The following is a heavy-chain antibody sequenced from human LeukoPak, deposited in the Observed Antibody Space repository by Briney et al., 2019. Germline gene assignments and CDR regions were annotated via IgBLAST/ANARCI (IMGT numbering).Heavy chain of an antibody. V-gene: IGHV3-21*01. CDR3: ATGTTSGSYYFAY. CDR1: GFTFSSYS. D-gene: IGHD1-1*01. Sequence: GGSLRLSCAASGFTFSSYSMNWVRQAPGKGLEWVSSITSGSSYIYYTDSVKGRFTISRDNAKNSLHLQMNSLRAEDTAVYYCATGTTSGSYYFAYWGQGTLVTVSS. J-gene: IGHJ4*02. CDR2: ITSGSSYI.